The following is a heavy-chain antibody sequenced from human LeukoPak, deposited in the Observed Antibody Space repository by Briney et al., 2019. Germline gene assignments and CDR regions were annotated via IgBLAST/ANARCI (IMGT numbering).Heavy chain of an antibody. CDR1: GVSISSGGYY. D-gene: IGHD1-7*01. CDR2: IYYSGST. Sequence: SETLSLTCTVSGVSISSGGYYWSWIRQHPGKGLEWIGYIYYSGSTYYNPSLKSRVTISVDTSKNQFSLKLSSVTAADTAVYYCAGITGTWFFAFDIWGQGTMVTVSS. J-gene: IGHJ3*02. CDR3: AGITGTWFFAFDI. V-gene: IGHV4-31*03.